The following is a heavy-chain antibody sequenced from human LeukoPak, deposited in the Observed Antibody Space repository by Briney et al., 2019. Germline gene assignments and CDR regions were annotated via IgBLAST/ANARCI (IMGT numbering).Heavy chain of an antibody. J-gene: IGHJ4*02. D-gene: IGHD1-26*01. Sequence: PGGSLRLSCAASGFTFSSYGMHWVRQAPGKGLEWVAVISYDGSNKYYADSVKGRFIISRDNSKNTLYLQMNSLRDEDTAVYYCARAVGATKAVEFDFWGQGTLVTVSS. CDR1: GFTFSSYG. V-gene: IGHV3-30*03. CDR2: ISYDGSNK. CDR3: ARAVGATKAVEFDF.